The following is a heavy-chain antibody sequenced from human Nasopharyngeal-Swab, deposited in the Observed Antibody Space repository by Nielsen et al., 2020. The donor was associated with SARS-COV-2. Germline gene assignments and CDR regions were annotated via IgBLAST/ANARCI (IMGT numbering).Heavy chain of an antibody. CDR3: ARGIYDFWSGALRMDV. D-gene: IGHD3-3*01. CDR2: INSDGSST. V-gene: IGHV3-74*01. Sequence: GESLKISCAASGFTFSSYWMHWVRQAPGQGLVWVSRINSDGSSTSYADSVKGRFTISRDNAKNTLYLQMNSLRAEDTAVYYCARGIYDFWSGALRMDVWGQGTTVTVSS. J-gene: IGHJ6*02. CDR1: GFTFSSYW.